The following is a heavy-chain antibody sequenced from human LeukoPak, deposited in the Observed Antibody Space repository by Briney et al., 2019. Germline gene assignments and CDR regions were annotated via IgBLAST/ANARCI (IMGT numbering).Heavy chain of an antibody. V-gene: IGHV4-39*07. D-gene: IGHD2-2*01. CDR3: ARESDRYCSSTSCPNWYDP. CDR1: GGSITSSYYY. CDR2: IYYSGST. Sequence: PSETLSLTCTVSGGSITSSYYYWGWIRQPLGTGLEWIGSIYYSGSTYYNPSLKSRVTISVDTSKNQFSLKLSSVTAADTAVYYCARESDRYCSSTSCPNWYDPWGQGTLVTVSS. J-gene: IGHJ5*02.